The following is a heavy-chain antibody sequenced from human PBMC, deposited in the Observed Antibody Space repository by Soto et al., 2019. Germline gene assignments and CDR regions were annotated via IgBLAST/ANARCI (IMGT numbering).Heavy chain of an antibody. V-gene: IGHV4-39*01. CDR1: GGSISSSSYY. CDR3: ARRVIVVVPAAMRGEYYYYYYMDV. CDR2: IYYSGST. D-gene: IGHD2-2*01. Sequence: SETLSLTCTVSGGSISSSSYYWGWIRQPPGKGLEWIGSIYYSGSTYYNPSLKSRVTISVDTSKNQFSLKLSSVTAADTAVYYCARRVIVVVPAAMRGEYYYYYYMDVWGKGTTVTVSS. J-gene: IGHJ6*03.